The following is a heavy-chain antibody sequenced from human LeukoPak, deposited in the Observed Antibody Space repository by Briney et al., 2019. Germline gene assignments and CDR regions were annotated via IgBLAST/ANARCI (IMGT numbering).Heavy chain of an antibody. CDR3: ARIGSSSSAY. CDR1: GFTFSSYW. CDR2: IKQDGSEK. D-gene: IGHD6-6*01. Sequence: GGSLRLSCAASGFTFSSYWMSWVRQAPGKGLEWVANIKQDGSEKNYVDSVKGRFTISRDNAKKSLYLQMNSLRAEEAPVYYCARIGSSSSAYWSQGTLVTVSS. V-gene: IGHV3-7*01. J-gene: IGHJ4*02.